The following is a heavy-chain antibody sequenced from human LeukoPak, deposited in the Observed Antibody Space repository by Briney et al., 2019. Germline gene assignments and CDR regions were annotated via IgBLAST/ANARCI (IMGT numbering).Heavy chain of an antibody. Sequence: SETLSLTCAVYGGSFSGYYWSWIRQPPGKGLEWIGEINHSGSTNYNPSLKSRVTISVDTSKNHIALEVSSVTAADTAVYYCARDRWFDPWGQGTLVTVSS. V-gene: IGHV4-34*01. CDR2: INHSGST. CDR3: ARDRWFDP. D-gene: IGHD1-14*01. CDR1: GGSFSGYY. J-gene: IGHJ5*02.